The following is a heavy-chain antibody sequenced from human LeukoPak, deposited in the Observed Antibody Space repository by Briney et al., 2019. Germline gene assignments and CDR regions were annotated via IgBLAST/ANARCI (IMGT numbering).Heavy chain of an antibody. J-gene: IGHJ4*02. CDR1: GFTFSSYV. D-gene: IGHD3-10*01. CDR3: AKGVGYYGSGSSPDY. V-gene: IGHV3-23*01. Sequence: GGSLRLACAASGFTFSSYVMSWVRQAPGKGLEWVSVISGSGGSTYYTDSVKGRFTIYRDNSKNTLYLQMNSLRAEDTAVYYCAKGVGYYGSGSSPDYWGQGTLVTVFS. CDR2: ISGSGGST.